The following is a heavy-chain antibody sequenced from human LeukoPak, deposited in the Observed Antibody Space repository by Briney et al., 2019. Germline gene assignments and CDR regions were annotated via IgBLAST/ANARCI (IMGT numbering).Heavy chain of an antibody. CDR1: GFTVCSNY. CDR3: ARDPGATPYDY. J-gene: IGHJ4*02. D-gene: IGHD5-12*01. Sequence: PGGSLRLSCAASGFTVCSNYMRWIRQAPGKGLEWVSVIYSGGSTYYADSVKGRFTISRDNSKNTLYLQMNSLRAEDTAVYYCARDPGATPYDYWGQGTLVTVSS. CDR2: IYSGGST. V-gene: IGHV3-53*01.